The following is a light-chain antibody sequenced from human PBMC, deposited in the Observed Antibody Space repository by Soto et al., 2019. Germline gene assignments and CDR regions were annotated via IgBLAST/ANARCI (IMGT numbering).Light chain of an antibody. CDR3: SSYTSSISYV. CDR1: SSDVGGYNY. Sequence: QSALTQPASVSGSPGQSITISCTGTSSDVGGYNYVSWYQSHPGEAPQLIIYDVSNRPSGVSDRFSGSKSGNTASLTISGLQAEDEADYYCSSYTSSISYVFGTGTQLTVL. J-gene: IGLJ1*01. CDR2: DVS. V-gene: IGLV2-14*03.